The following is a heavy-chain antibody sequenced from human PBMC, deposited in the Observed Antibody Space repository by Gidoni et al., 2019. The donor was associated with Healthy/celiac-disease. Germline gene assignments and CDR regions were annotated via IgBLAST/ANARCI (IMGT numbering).Heavy chain of an antibody. CDR3: ARAGLYYDFWSGYYGY. D-gene: IGHD3-3*01. Sequence: QVQLVESGGGVVQHRRSLRLSCAASGFTFLSSGMHWVRQAPGKGLEWVAVISYDGSNKYYAESVKGRFTISRDNSKNTLYLQMNSLRAEDTAVYYCARAGLYYDFWSGYYGYWGQGTLVTVSS. V-gene: IGHV3-30*03. J-gene: IGHJ4*02. CDR1: GFTFLSSG. CDR2: ISYDGSNK.